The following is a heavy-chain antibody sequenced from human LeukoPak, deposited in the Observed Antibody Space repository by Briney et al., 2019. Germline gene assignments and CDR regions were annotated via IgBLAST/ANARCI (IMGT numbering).Heavy chain of an antibody. CDR2: INHSGST. D-gene: IGHD3-10*01. CDR1: GGSFSGYY. Sequence: SETLSLTCAVYGGSFSGYYWSWIRQPPGKGLEWIGEINHSGSTNYNPSLKSRVTITVDTSKNQFSLKLSSVTAADTAVYYCARGVYYYGSGSYYYWGQGTLVTVSS. CDR3: ARGVYYYGSGSYYY. J-gene: IGHJ4*02. V-gene: IGHV4-34*01.